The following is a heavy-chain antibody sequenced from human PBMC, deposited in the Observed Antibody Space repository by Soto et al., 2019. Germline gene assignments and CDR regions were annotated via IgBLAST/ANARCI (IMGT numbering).Heavy chain of an antibody. D-gene: IGHD1-26*01. CDR1: GGTFSSYS. J-gene: IGHJ4*02. CDR2: IIPIFGTA. CDR3: ARDGGRHSGGIDY. Sequence: QAQLVQSGAEVKKPGSSVKVSCKASGGTFSSYSINWVRQAPGQGLEWMGEIIPIFGTANYAQKCQGRVTITADESTSTAYMELSSLRSEDTAVYYCARDGGRHSGGIDYWGQGTLVTVSS. V-gene: IGHV1-69*01.